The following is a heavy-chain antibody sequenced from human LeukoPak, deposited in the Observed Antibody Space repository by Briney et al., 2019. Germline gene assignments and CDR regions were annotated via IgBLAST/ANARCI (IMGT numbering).Heavy chain of an antibody. CDR3: ARDPSDTYYYGSGSTSFDY. D-gene: IGHD3-10*01. CDR2: ISYDGSNK. Sequence: GGSLRLSCAASGFTFSSYAMHWVRQAPGKGLEWVAVISYDGSNKYYADSVKGRFTISRDNSKNTLYLQMNSLRAEDTAVYYCARDPSDTYYYGSGSTSFDYWGQGTLVTVSS. J-gene: IGHJ4*02. V-gene: IGHV3-30*14. CDR1: GFTFSSYA.